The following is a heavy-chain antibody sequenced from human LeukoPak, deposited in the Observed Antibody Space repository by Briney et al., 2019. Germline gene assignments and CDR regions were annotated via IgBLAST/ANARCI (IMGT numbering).Heavy chain of an antibody. Sequence: PGGSLRLSCAASGSTFSSYAMHWVRQAPGKGLEWVAVISYDGSNKYYADSVKGRFTISRDNSKNTLYLQMNSLRAEDTAVYYCARESLWLANLFDYWGQGTLVTVSS. V-gene: IGHV3-30*04. CDR1: GSTFSSYA. CDR2: ISYDGSNK. J-gene: IGHJ4*02. CDR3: ARESLWLANLFDY. D-gene: IGHD6-19*01.